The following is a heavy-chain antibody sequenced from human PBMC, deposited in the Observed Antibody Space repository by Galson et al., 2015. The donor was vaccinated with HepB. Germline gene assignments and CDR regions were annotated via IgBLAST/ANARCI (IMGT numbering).Heavy chain of an antibody. D-gene: IGHD3-22*01. CDR1: GYTFTSYG. CDR3: ARDFKYYDSSGYYALFDS. V-gene: IGHV1-18*04. CDR2: ISAYNGNT. Sequence: SVKVSCKASGYTFTSYGISWVRQAPGQGLEWMGWISAYNGNTNYAQTLKGRVTMTTDTSTSTAYMELRSLRPDDTAVYYCARDFKYYDSSGYYALFDSWGQGTLVTVSS. J-gene: IGHJ4*01.